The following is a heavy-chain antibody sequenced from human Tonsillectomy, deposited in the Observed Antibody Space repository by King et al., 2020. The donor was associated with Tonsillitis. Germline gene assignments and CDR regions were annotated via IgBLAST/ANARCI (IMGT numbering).Heavy chain of an antibody. V-gene: IGHV3-23*04. J-gene: IGHJ3*02. CDR1: GFTFSSYA. CDR3: AKEGRLSSSWSDDAFDI. D-gene: IGHD6-13*01. Sequence: VQLVESGGGLVQPGGSLRLSCAASGFTFSSYAMSWVRQAPGKGLEWVSAISGSGGSTYYADSVKGRFTISRDNSKNTLYLQMNSLRAEDTAVYYCAKEGRLSSSWSDDAFDIWGQGTMVTVSS. CDR2: ISGSGGST.